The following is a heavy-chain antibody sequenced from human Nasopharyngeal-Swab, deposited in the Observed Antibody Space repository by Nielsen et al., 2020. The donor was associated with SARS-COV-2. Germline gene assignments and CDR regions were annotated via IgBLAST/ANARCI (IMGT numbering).Heavy chain of an antibody. CDR1: GFTDSSYY. V-gene: IGHV3-53*01. CDR3: AREVRSYFDY. J-gene: IGHJ4*02. CDR2: IYSDGST. Sequence: GESQKLSCPASGFTDSSYYLSWVRQAPGKGLGWVSVIYSDGSTYYADSVTGRFTLPRDNSKNTLYLQMNSLRSEDTAVYYFAREVRSYFDYWGQGTLVTVSS. D-gene: IGHD3-10*01.